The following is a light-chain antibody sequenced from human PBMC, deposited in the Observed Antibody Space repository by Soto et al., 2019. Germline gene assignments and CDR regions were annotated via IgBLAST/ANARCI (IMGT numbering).Light chain of an antibody. CDR2: EAT. J-gene: IGLJ1*01. Sequence: QSVLTQPPSVSGSPGQSIRVSCTGTSSDIGASNFVSWYQHLPGRAPKVIIFEATNRPSGVSDRFSGSKAGITASLTISGLQAADEAEYFCVSYKTADTFVFGTGTKVTVX. V-gene: IGLV2-14*01. CDR1: SSDIGASNF. CDR3: VSYKTADTFV.